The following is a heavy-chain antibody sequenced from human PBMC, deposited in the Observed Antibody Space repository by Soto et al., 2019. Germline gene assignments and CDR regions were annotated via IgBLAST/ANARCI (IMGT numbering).Heavy chain of an antibody. Sequence: QITLKESGPTLVKPTQTLTLTCTFSGFSLSTSGVGVGWIRQPPGKALEWLGCIFWNDEKRYSPSLRSGLTITKDTSKNQVVLTMANVDPLDTATYYCAHTAYNYGINAYFDYWGPGVLVTVSS. CDR3: AHTAYNYGINAYFDY. CDR1: GFSLSTSGVG. D-gene: IGHD5-18*01. V-gene: IGHV2-5*01. CDR2: IFWNDEK. J-gene: IGHJ4*02.